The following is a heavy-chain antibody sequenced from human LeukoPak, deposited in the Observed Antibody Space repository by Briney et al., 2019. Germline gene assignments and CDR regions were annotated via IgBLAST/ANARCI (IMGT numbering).Heavy chain of an antibody. CDR1: GFTFSSYA. D-gene: IGHD3-10*01. V-gene: IGHV3-30*18. CDR3: AKTVVRGVSRYGMDV. J-gene: IGHJ6*02. Sequence: GGSLRLSCAASGFTFSSYAMHWVRRAPGKGLEWVAVISYDGSNKYYADSVKGRFTISRDNSKNTLYLQMNSLRAEDTAVYYCAKTVVRGVSRYGMDVWGQGTTVTVSS. CDR2: ISYDGSNK.